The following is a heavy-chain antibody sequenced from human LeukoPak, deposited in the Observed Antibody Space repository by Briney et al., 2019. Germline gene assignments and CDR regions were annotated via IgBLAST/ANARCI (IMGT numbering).Heavy chain of an antibody. CDR2: INPSRTRT. CDR1: GYTFTNYY. V-gene: IGHV1-46*01. D-gene: IGHD6-19*01. CDR3: ARSRGQWLVSTDY. Sequence: GASVKVSCKASGYTFTNYYMHWVRQAPGQGLEWMGIINPSRTRTSYAQKFQGRVTTTRDMSTTTVHMELSSLRSEDTAVYYCARSRGQWLVSTDYWGQGTLVTVSS. J-gene: IGHJ4*02.